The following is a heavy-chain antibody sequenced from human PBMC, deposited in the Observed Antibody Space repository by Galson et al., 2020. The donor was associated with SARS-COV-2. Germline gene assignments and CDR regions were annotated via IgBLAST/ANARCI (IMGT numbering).Heavy chain of an antibody. Sequence: GGSLRLSCSASGFILGDYGLTWVRQVPGQGLEWVSALNWNGDITGYGDSVKGRFTISRDNAKNTLYLQMNSLRVEDTGIYYCARVSMYDSSGDYMYVWGKGATVSVSS. CDR1: GFILGDYG. D-gene: IGHD3-22*01. CDR3: ARVSMYDSSGDYMYV. CDR2: LNWNGDIT. V-gene: IGHV3-20*04. J-gene: IGHJ6*03.